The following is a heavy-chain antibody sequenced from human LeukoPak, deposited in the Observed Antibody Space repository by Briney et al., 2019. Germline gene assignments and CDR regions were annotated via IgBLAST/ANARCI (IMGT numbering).Heavy chain of an antibody. CDR3: AREGGVLLWFGELSPGSTDP. D-gene: IGHD3-10*01. CDR1: GFTFSSYE. Sequence: AGTLTLSCAASGFTFSSYELNWVRQAPGKGLEWVLYISSSGSTIYYADPVKGRFTISRANAKNSLYLQMTSPRAEATADYCGAREGGVLLWFGELSPGSTDPWGQATLLTVSS. V-gene: IGHV3-48*03. J-gene: IGHJ5*01. CDR2: ISSSGSTI.